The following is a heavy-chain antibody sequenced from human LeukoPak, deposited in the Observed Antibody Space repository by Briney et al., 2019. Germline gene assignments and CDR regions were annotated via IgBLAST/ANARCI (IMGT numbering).Heavy chain of an antibody. CDR1: GYTFTCYY. CDR2: INPNSDGT. D-gene: IGHD6-19*01. CDR3: ARVSKGWYDAFDI. V-gene: IGHV1-2*04. Sequence: ASVKVSYKASGYTFTCYYMHWVRQAPGQGLEWMGWINPNSDGTNYAQKFQGWVTMTRDTSISTAYMELSRLRSDDTAVYYCARVSKGWYDAFDIWGQGTMVTVSS. J-gene: IGHJ3*02.